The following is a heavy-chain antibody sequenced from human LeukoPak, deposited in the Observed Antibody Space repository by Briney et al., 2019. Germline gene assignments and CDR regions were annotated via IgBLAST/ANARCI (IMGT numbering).Heavy chain of an antibody. D-gene: IGHD6-19*01. CDR3: ARGGSGWYLAYGMDV. V-gene: IGHV3-30*04. CDR2: ISYDGSNK. Sequence: PGGSLRLSCAASGFTFSSYAMHWVRQAPGKGLEWVAVISYDGSNKYYADSVKGRFTISRDNSKNTLYLQMNSLRAEDTAVYYCARGGSGWYLAYGMDVWGQGTTVTVSS. CDR1: GFTFSSYA. J-gene: IGHJ6*02.